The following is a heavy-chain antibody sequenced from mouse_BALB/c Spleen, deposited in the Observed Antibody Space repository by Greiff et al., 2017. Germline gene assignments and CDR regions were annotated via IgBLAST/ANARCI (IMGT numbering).Heavy chain of an antibody. CDR2: ISYSGST. J-gene: IGHJ1*01. V-gene: IGHV3-2*02. Sequence: EVKLMESGPGLVKPSQSLSLTCTVTGYSITSDYAWNWIRQFPGNKLEWMGYISYSGSTSYNPSLKSRISITRDTSKNQFFLQLNSVTTEDTATYYCARDYRYDWYFDVWGAGTTVTVSS. D-gene: IGHD2-14*01. CDR3: ARDYRYDWYFDV. CDR1: GYSITSDYA.